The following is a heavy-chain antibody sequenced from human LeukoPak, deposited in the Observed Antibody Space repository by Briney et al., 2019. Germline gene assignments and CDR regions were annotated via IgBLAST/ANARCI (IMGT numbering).Heavy chain of an antibody. CDR1: GGSISSSIYY. Sequence: SETLSLTCAVSGGSISSSIYYWGWIRQPPGEGLEWIGYIFYTGSTYYNPSLNSRVTISVDTSKRQFSLRLTSVTAADTAVYYCVRSSARTLGSYWGQGVLVTVSS. CDR3: VRSSARTLGSY. V-gene: IGHV4-39*01. J-gene: IGHJ4*02. D-gene: IGHD2/OR15-2a*01. CDR2: IFYTGST.